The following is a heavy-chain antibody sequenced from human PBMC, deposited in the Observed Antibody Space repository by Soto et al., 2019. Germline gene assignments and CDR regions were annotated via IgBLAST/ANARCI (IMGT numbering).Heavy chain of an antibody. J-gene: IGHJ4*02. CDR2: ISYDGSNR. CDR1: GFTFSSYA. D-gene: IGHD2-2*01. V-gene: IGHV3-30-3*01. CDR3: ARDGPEPHRYCSSTSCYFGGCDY. Sequence: QVQLVESGGGVVQPGRSLRLSCAASGFTFSSYAMHWVRQAPGKGLEWVAVISYDGSNRYYADSVKGRFTISRDNSKNPLYLQMNSLRAEDTAVYYFARDGPEPHRYCSSTSCYFGGCDYWGQGTLVTVSS.